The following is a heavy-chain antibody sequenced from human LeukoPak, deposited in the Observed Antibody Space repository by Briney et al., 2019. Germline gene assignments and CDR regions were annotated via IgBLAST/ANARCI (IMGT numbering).Heavy chain of an antibody. V-gene: IGHV4-38-2*01. CDR3: ARLGVVPAAISIDY. CDR2: IYHSGST. CDR1: GYSISSGYY. J-gene: IGHJ4*02. D-gene: IGHD2-2*02. Sequence: KPSETLSLTCAVSGYSISSGYYWGWIRQPPGKGLEWIGSIYHSGSTYYNPSLKSRVTISVDTSKNQFSLKLSPVTAADTAVYYCARLGVVPAAISIDYWGQGTLVTVSS.